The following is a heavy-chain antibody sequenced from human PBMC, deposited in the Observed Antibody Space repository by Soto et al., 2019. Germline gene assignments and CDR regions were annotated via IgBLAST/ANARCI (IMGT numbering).Heavy chain of an antibody. CDR2: MNPNSGNT. V-gene: IGHV1-8*01. CDR3: ARLYDFWSGYYSHYYYYMDV. Sequence: ASVMVSCKASGYTFTSYDINWVRQATGQGLEWMGWMNPNSGNTGYAQKFQGRVTMTRNTSISTAYMELSSLRSEDTAVYYCARLYDFWSGYYSHYYYYMDVWGKGTTVTVSS. CDR1: GYTFTSYD. J-gene: IGHJ6*03. D-gene: IGHD3-3*01.